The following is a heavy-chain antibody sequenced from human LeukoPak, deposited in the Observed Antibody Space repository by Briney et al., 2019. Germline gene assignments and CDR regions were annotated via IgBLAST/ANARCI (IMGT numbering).Heavy chain of an antibody. CDR1: GGTFSSYA. Sequence: ASVKVSCKASGGTFSSYAISWVRQAPGQGLEWMGGIIPIFGTANYAQKFQGRVTMTRDTSISTAYMELSRLRSDDTAVYYCARAGISLGFDPWGQGTLVTVSS. CDR3: ARAGISLGFDP. J-gene: IGHJ5*02. V-gene: IGHV1-69*05. CDR2: IIPIFGTA. D-gene: IGHD1-14*01.